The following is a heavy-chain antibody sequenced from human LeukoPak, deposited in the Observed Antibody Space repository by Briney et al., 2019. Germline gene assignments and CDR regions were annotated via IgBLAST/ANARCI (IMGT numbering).Heavy chain of an antibody. CDR2: INHSGST. D-gene: IGHD2-2*01. CDR3: ARCGRYCSSTSCYGCPDFDY. CDR1: GFTFSSYG. V-gene: IGHV4-34*01. Sequence: PGGSLRLSCAASGFTFSSYGMHWVRQPPGKGLEWIGEINHSGSTNYNPSLKSRVTISVDTSKNQFSLKLSFVAAADTAVYYCARCGRYCSSTSCYGCPDFDYWGQGTLVTVSS. J-gene: IGHJ4*02.